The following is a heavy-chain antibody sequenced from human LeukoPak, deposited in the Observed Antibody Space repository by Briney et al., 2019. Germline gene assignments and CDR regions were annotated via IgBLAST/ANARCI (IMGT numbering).Heavy chain of an antibody. J-gene: IGHJ4*02. D-gene: IGHD6-13*01. Sequence: GGSLRLSCAASGFPFSSYGMHWVRQSPGKGLEWVAAISDDGSNKYFADSVKGRFTISRDNSKNTLFVQMDRLRTEDTAVYYCLSVGSSARGDYWGQGTLVIVSS. CDR1: GFPFSSYG. V-gene: IGHV3-30*03. CDR2: ISDDGSNK. CDR3: LSVGSSARGDY.